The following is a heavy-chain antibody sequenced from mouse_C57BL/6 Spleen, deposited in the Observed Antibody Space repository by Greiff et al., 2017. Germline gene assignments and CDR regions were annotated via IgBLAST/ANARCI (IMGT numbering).Heavy chain of an antibody. CDR1: GYTFTSYW. J-gene: IGHJ2*01. Sequence: QVQLQQPGAELVKPGASVKMSCKASGYTFTSYWITWVKQRPGQGLEWIGDIYPGSGSTNYNEKFKGKATLTVDTSSSTAYMQLSSLTSEDSAVYYCARGITTVVATGDYWGQGTTLTVSS. V-gene: IGHV1-55*01. CDR3: ARGITTVVATGDY. D-gene: IGHD1-1*01. CDR2: IYPGSGST.